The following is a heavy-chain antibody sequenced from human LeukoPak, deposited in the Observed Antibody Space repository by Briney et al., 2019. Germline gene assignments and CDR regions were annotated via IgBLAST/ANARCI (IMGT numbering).Heavy chain of an antibody. CDR2: IKQDGSEK. J-gene: IGHJ6*03. CDR1: GFSFSNYR. D-gene: IGHD3-10*01. V-gene: IGHV3-7*01. CDR3: ATSGRGNTYGYYYYLGV. Sequence: GGSLRLSCEGSGFSFSNYRMTWVRQAPGKGLEWVANIKQDGSEKNNVDSVEGRFTISRDSAKKSLYLQMNSLRAEDSAVYYCATSGRGNTYGYYYYLGVWGKGTTVIVSS.